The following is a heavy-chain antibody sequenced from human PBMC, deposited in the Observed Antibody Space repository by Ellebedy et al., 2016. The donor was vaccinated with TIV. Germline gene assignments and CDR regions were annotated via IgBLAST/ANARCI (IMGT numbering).Heavy chain of an antibody. CDR1: GFTFSSYT. V-gene: IGHV3-48*01. J-gene: IGHJ4*02. Sequence: PGGSLRLSCIGSGFTFSSYTINWVRQAPGKGLEWIAFVSRSGGSTFYADSVRGRFTISRDSAKDSVYLQMRGLRGEDTALYFCARETNYSFDYWGRGTLVTVSS. D-gene: IGHD2-21*01. CDR2: VSRSGGST. CDR3: ARETNYSFDY.